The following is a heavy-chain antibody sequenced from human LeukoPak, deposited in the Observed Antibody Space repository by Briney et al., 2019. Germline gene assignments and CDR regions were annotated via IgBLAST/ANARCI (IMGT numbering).Heavy chain of an antibody. J-gene: IGHJ5*02. V-gene: IGHV3-15*07. CDR3: ATDFYDST. CDR1: XFTFTNAW. Sequence: GSXXLXCXTSXFTFTNAWMNWVRQAPGKGLEWVGRIRSNSDGGTIDYAAPVKGRFTLSRDDSKNTLYLQMNSLQTEDTAVYYCATDFYDSTWGQGTLVTVSS. CDR2: IRSNSDGGTI. D-gene: IGHD3-22*01.